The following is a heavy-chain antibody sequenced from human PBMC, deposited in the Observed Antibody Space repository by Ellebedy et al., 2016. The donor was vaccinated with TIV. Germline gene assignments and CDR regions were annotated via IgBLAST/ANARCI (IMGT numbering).Heavy chain of an antibody. V-gene: IGHV1-18*04. Sequence: ASVKVSCKASGYTFTSYGISRVRQAPGQGLEWMGWISAYNGNTNYAQKLQGRVTMTTDTSTSTAYMELRSLRSDDTAVYYCARSSSSDPDYYYGMDVWGQGTTVTVSS. CDR1: GYTFTSYG. CDR2: ISAYNGNT. J-gene: IGHJ6*02. CDR3: ARSSSSDPDYYYGMDV. D-gene: IGHD6-13*01.